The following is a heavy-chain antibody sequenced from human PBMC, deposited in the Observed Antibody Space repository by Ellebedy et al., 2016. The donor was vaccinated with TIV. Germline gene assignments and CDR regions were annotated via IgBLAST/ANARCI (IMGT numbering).Heavy chain of an antibody. CDR2: IYHSGST. J-gene: IGHJ4*02. D-gene: IGHD4-17*01. CDR1: GGSISSSHC. Sequence: SETLSLXCAVSGGSISSSHCWRWVRQPPGKGLEWIGEIYHSGSTNYNPSLKSRVTISVDKSKNQFSLKLSSVTAADTAVYYCARLGDGDGGGWGQGTLVTVSS. CDR3: ARLGDGDGGG. V-gene: IGHV4-4*02.